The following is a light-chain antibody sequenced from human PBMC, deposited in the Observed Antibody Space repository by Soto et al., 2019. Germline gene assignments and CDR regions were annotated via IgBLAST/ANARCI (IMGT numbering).Light chain of an antibody. CDR1: QSISSSY. CDR2: GVS. Sequence: EIVLTQSPGTLSLSPGERATLSCRASQSISSSYLAWYQQKPGQAPRLLIYGVSNRATGIPDRFSGSGSGTDVTLTISRLEPEDFAVYYCQLHGDSPPGYTFGQGTKLEIK. CDR3: QLHGDSPPGYT. V-gene: IGKV3-20*01. J-gene: IGKJ2*01.